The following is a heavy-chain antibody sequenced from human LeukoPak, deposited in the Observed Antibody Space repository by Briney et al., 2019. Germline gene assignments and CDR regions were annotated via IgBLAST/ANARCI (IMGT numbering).Heavy chain of an antibody. D-gene: IGHD6-19*01. Sequence: GGSLRLSCAASGFTFSSTGMHWVRQAPGKGLEWVAVISYDAYYAYYGESVKGRFTISRDNSKNTLYLQMNSLRLEDTAVYYCARDPAVAGSYGMDVWGQGTTVTVSS. CDR2: ISYDAYYA. J-gene: IGHJ6*02. CDR3: ARDPAVAGSYGMDV. CDR1: GFTFSSTG. V-gene: IGHV3-30*03.